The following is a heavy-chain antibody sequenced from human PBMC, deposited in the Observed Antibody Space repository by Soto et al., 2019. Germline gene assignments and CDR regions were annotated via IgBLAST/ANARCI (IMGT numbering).Heavy chain of an antibody. J-gene: IGHJ3*02. CDR3: ARAEDTGGAFDI. CDR1: GFTFSSYA. Sequence: QVQLVESGGGVVQPGRSLRLSCAASGFTFSSYAMHWVRQAPGKGLEWVALISYDGSNKYYADSVKGRFTISRDNSKNTLYLQMNSLRPEDTAVYSCARAEDTGGAFDIWGQGTMVTVSS. V-gene: IGHV3-30-3*01. CDR2: ISYDGSNK.